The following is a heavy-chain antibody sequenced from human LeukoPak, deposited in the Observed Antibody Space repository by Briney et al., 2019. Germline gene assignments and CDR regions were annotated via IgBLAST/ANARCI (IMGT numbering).Heavy chain of an antibody. V-gene: IGHV4-59*01. Sequence: SETLSLTCTVSGGSISSYYWSWIRQPPGKGLEWIGYIYNSGSTNYNPSLKSRVTISLDTSKNQFSLKLNSVTAADTAVYYCARGLVATIRDYYYYTMDVWGQGTTVTVSS. J-gene: IGHJ6*02. D-gene: IGHD5-12*01. CDR1: GGSISSYY. CDR3: ARGLVATIRDYYYYTMDV. CDR2: IYNSGST.